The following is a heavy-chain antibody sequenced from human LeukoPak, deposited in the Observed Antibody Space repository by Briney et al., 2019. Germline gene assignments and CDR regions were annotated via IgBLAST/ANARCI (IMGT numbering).Heavy chain of an antibody. V-gene: IGHV6-1*01. J-gene: IGHJ5*02. CDR3: ARVGLGGSSGRRGFDP. CDR2: TYYRSKWYN. CDR1: GDSVSSNSAA. D-gene: IGHD6-19*01. Sequence: SQTLSLTCAISGDSVSSNSAAWNWIRQSPSRGLEWLGRTYYRSKWYNDYAVSVKSRITINPDTSKNQFSLQLDSVTPEDTAVYYCARVGLGGSSGRRGFDPWGQGTLVTVSS.